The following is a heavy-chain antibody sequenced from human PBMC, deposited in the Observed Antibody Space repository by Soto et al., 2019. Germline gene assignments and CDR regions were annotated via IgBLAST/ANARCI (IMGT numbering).Heavy chain of an antibody. D-gene: IGHD1-1*01. Sequence: QVQLVESGGGVVQPGRSLRLSCAASGFTFSSYGMHWVRQAPGKGLEWVAVISYDGSNKYYADSVKGRFTISRDNSKNTLYLQMNSLRAEETAVYYCAKEGTEYAFDIWGQGTMVTVSS. CDR3: AKEGTEYAFDI. V-gene: IGHV3-30*18. CDR2: ISYDGSNK. J-gene: IGHJ3*02. CDR1: GFTFSSYG.